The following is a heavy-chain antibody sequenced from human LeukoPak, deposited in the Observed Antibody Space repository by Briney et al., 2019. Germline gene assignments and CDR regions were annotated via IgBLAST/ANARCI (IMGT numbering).Heavy chain of an antibody. CDR1: GGSISSGDYY. J-gene: IGHJ4*02. V-gene: IGHV4-30-4*01. CDR2: IYYSGST. CDR3: AREAIDYYDSSGYFDY. Sequence: SETLSLTCTVSGGSISSGDYYWSWIRQPPGKGLEWIGYIYYSGSTYYNPSLRSRVTISVDTSKNQFSLKLSSVTAADTAVYYCAREAIDYYDSSGYFDYWGQGTLVTVSS. D-gene: IGHD3-22*01.